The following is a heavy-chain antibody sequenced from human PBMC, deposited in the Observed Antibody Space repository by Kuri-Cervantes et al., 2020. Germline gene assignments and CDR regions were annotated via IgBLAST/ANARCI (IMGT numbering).Heavy chain of an antibody. D-gene: IGHD3/OR15-3a*01. V-gene: IGHV3-33*06. Sequence: GESLKISCAASGFTFSSYGMHWVRQAPGKGLEWVAVIWYDGSNKYYADSVKGRFTISRDNSKNMLYLQLNSLRAEDTAVYYCAKSRGLVRHGMDVWGQGTTVTVSS. J-gene: IGHJ6*02. CDR1: GFTFSSYG. CDR2: IWYDGSNK. CDR3: AKSRGLVRHGMDV.